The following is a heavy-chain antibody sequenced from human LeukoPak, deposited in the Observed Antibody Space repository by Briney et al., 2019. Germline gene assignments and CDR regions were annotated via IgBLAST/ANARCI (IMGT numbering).Heavy chain of an antibody. CDR1: GGSISSGGYY. V-gene: IGHV4-31*03. CDR2: IYSSGTA. D-gene: IGHD5-18*01. CDR3: ARGPEYRYIAYYFDY. J-gene: IGHJ4*02. Sequence: PSETLSLTCTVSGGSISSGGYYWSWIRQHPGKGLEWIGYIYSSGTAYYNPSLESRVTISVDMSKNQVSLKLTSVTAADTAVYYCARGPEYRYIAYYFDYWGQGTLVTVSS.